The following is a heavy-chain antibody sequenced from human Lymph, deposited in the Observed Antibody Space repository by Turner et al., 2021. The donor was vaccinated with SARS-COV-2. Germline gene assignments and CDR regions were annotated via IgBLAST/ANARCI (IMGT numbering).Heavy chain of an antibody. CDR2: IYYRGST. D-gene: IGHD2-21*02. Sequence: QVQLQASGPRLVNPLEPLSLTCTVSGGSMNSNYWSWIRQPPGKRLEWIGYIYYRGSTNYNPSLENRVTISVDTSRNQFSLNLTSVTAADTAIYYCARETVNNWVDPWGQGTLVTVSS. V-gene: IGHV4-59*01. CDR1: GGSMNSNY. J-gene: IGHJ5*02. CDR3: ARETVNNWVDP.